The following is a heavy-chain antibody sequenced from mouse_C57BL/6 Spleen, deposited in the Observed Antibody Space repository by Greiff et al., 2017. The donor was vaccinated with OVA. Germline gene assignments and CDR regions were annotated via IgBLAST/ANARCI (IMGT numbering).Heavy chain of an antibody. D-gene: IGHD2-5*01. CDR2: INPSTGGT. J-gene: IGHJ4*01. CDR3: ARSSKDAMDY. CDR1: GYSFTGYY. V-gene: IGHV1-43*01. Sequence: VQLQQSGPELVKPGASVKISCKASGYSFTGYYMHWVKQSSEKSLEWIGEINPSTGGTSYNQKFKGKATLTVDKSSSTAYMQLKSLTSEDSAVYYCARSSKDAMDYWGQGTSVTVSS.